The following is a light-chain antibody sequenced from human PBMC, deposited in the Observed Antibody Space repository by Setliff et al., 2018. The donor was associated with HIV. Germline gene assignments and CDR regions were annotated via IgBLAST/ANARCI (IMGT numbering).Light chain of an antibody. CDR1: SSDIGAYNY. CDR3: NSYTTSSTPYYF. CDR2: DVN. Sequence: QSALAQPASVSGSPGQSITISCTGTSSDIGAYNYVSWYQQHPGKAPKLMIYDVNNRPSGVSNRFSGSKSGNTASLTISGLQAEDEADYYCNSYTTSSTPYYFFGTGTKV. V-gene: IGLV2-14*03. J-gene: IGLJ1*01.